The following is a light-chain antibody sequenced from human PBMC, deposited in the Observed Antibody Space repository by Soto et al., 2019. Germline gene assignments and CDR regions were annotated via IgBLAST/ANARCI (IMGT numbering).Light chain of an antibody. Sequence: QSALTQPASVSGSPGQSITISCTGTNSDVGSYNLVSWYQQHPGKAPKLMIYEGSKRPSGVSNRFSGSKSGNTASLTISGLQTEDEADYYCCSYAGSSAAWVFGGGTQLTVL. CDR1: NSDVGSYNL. CDR3: CSYAGSSAAWV. CDR2: EGS. V-gene: IGLV2-23*01. J-gene: IGLJ3*02.